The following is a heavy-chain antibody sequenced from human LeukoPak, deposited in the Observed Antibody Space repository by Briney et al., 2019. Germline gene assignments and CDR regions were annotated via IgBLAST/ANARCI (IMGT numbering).Heavy chain of an antibody. D-gene: IGHD6-13*01. J-gene: IGHJ6*03. CDR3: ARDKAGYSSSWYPHYYYYMDV. V-gene: IGHV3-21*01. CDR1: GFTFSDYE. Sequence: GGSLRLSCAASGFTFSDYEMHWVRQAPGKGLEWVSSISSSSSYIYYADSVKGRFTISRDNAKNSLYLQMNSLRAEDTAVYYCARDKAGYSSSWYPHYYYYMDVWGKGTTVTVSS. CDR2: ISSSSSYI.